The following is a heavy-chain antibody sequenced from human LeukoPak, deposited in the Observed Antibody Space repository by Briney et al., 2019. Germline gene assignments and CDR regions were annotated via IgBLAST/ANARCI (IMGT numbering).Heavy chain of an antibody. CDR1: GYTFTDYY. J-gene: IGHJ3*02. D-gene: IGHD3-22*01. Sequence: GASVKVSCKTSGYTFTDYYMHWVRQAPGQGLEWMGWINPNSGGTNYAQKFQGRVTMTRDTSISTAYMELSRLRSDDTAVYYCASPPGHYYDSSDYSAFDIWGQGTMVTVSS. CDR3: ASPPGHYYDSSDYSAFDI. V-gene: IGHV1-2*02. CDR2: INPNSGGT.